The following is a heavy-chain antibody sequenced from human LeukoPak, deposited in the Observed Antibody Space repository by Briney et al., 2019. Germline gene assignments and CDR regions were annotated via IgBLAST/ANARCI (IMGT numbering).Heavy chain of an antibody. J-gene: IGHJ6*03. CDR1: GFTFSSYS. CDR3: ARDAGGYDILTGYYRNYYMDV. D-gene: IGHD3-9*01. V-gene: IGHV3-48*01. Sequence: GGSLRLSCAASGFTFSSYSMNWVRQAPGKGLEWVSDISSSSTTIYYADSVKGRFTISRDNTKNSLYLQMNSLRAEDTAVYYCARDAGGYDILTGYYRNYYMDVWGKGTTVTVSS. CDR2: ISSSSTTI.